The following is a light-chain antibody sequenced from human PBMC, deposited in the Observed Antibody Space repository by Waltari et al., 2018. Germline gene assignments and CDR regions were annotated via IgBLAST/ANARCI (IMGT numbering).Light chain of an antibody. CDR3: CSYAGSYTLV. CDR1: NRDVGSYNW. V-gene: IGLV2-11*01. CDR2: DVT. J-gene: IGLJ2*01. Sequence: QSALTQPRSVSGSPGQSVTISCTGTNRDVGSYNWVSWYQQHPAKAPKLMISDVTKRPSGVPDRFSCSKSANTASLTISGLQADDEADYYCCSYAGSYTLVFGGGTKLTVL.